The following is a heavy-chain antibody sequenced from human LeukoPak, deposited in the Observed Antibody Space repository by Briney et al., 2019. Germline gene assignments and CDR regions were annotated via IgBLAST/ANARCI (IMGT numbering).Heavy chain of an antibody. V-gene: IGHV4-34*01. CDR3: ARAFGRYDYVWGSYRAMGVFDY. J-gene: IGHJ4*02. D-gene: IGHD3-16*02. CDR2: INHSGST. CDR1: GGSFSGYY. Sequence: SETLSLTCAVYGGSFSGYYWSWIRQPPGKGLEWIGEINHSGSTNYNPSLKSRVTISVDTSKNQSSLKLSSVTAADTAVYYCARAFGRYDYVWGSYRAMGVFDYWGQGTLVTVSS.